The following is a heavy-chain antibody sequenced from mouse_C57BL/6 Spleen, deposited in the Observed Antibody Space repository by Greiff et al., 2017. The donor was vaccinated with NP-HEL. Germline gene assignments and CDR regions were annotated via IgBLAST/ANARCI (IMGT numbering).Heavy chain of an antibody. CDR3: ERRNYEYDGFAY. CDR1: GYTFTSYW. V-gene: IGHV1-69*01. Sequence: QVQLQQPGAELVMPGASVKLSCKASGYTFTSYWMHWVKQRPGQGLEWIGEIDPSDSYTNYNQKFKGKSTLTADKSSSTAYMQLSSLTSEDSAVYYCERRNYEYDGFAYWGQGTLVTVSA. CDR2: IDPSDSYT. D-gene: IGHD2-4*01. J-gene: IGHJ3*01.